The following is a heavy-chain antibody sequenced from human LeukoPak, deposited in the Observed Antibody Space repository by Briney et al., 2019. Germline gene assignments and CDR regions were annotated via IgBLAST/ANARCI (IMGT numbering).Heavy chain of an antibody. D-gene: IGHD3-10*01. V-gene: IGHV3-30*04. CDR3: ARETGPRGSFDI. CDR2: ISYDGSSK. J-gene: IGHJ3*02. Sequence: GGSLRLSCAASGFTFSSYAMHWVRQAPGKGLEWVAVISYDGSSKYYADSVKGRFTISRDNSKNTLYLQMNSLRAEDTAVYYCARETGPRGSFDIWGQGTMVTVSS. CDR1: GFTFSSYA.